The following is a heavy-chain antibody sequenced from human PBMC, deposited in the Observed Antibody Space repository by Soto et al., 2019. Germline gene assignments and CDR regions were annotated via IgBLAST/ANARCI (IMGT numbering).Heavy chain of an antibody. CDR1: GGSISSSSYY. CDR2: IYYSGST. Sequence: QLQLQESGPGLVKPSETLSLTCTVSGGSISSSSYYWGWIRQPPGKGLEWIGSIYYSGSTYYNPSLKSRVTISVDTSKNQFSLKLSSVTAADTAVYYCATTLLQYYYGMDVWGQGTTVTVSS. D-gene: IGHD4-4*01. CDR3: ATTLLQYYYGMDV. V-gene: IGHV4-39*01. J-gene: IGHJ6*02.